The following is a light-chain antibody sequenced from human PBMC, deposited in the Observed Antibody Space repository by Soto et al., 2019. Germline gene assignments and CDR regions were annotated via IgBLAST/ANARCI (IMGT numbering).Light chain of an antibody. J-gene: IGKJ2*01. CDR3: QQYYTTFHT. Sequence: VMTQSPDSLAVSLGERATINCTSSQSVLYSSNNRNYLAWYQQKPGQSPKLLIYWASTRESGVPDRFSGSGSGTDFTLTISNLQPEDVSLYYCQQYYTTFHTFGQGTKLEIK. CDR2: WAS. CDR1: QSVLYSSNNRNY. V-gene: IGKV4-1*01.